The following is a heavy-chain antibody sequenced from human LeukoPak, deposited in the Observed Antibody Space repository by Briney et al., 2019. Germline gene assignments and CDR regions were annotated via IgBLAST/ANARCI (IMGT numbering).Heavy chain of an antibody. CDR2: IKQDGSEE. V-gene: IGHV3-7*03. CDR1: GFTFSTYW. J-gene: IGHJ5*02. Sequence: TGGSLRLSCAASGFTFSTYWMSWVRQAPGKGLEWVANIKQDGSEEYYVDSVKGRFTISRDNAKNSLYLQMNSLRAEDTAVYYCASSIYCGGDCYSDWFDPWGQGTLVTVSS. D-gene: IGHD2-21*02. CDR3: ASSIYCGGDCYSDWFDP.